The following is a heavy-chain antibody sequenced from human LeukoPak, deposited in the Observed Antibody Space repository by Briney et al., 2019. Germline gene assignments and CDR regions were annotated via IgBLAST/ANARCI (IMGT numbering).Heavy chain of an antibody. D-gene: IGHD3-22*01. CDR2: ISSSGSTI. V-gene: IGHV3-11*04. J-gene: IGHJ3*02. Sequence: GGSLRLSCAASGFTFSDYYMSWIRQAPGKGLEWVSYISSSGSTIYYADSVKGRFTISRDNAKNTLYLQMNSLRAEDTAVYYCARDMYYDSSGYYFDAFDIWGQGTMVTVSS. CDR1: GFTFSDYY. CDR3: ARDMYYDSSGYYFDAFDI.